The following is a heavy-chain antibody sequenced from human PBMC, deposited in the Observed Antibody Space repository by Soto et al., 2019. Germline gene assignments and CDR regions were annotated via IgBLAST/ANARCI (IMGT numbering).Heavy chain of an antibody. CDR3: AKFYCRSTTGQTPADKSTGGFEI. CDR2: ISGSGLNT. J-gene: IGHJ3*02. CDR1: GFTFSSYA. Sequence: DVQLLESGGGLGHPGGSLRLSCAASGFTFSSYAMSWVRQAPGKGPEWVSAISGSGLNTYYADSVRGRSTISRDNSKKTVDLQMNSLRVEDTAVYYCAKFYCRSTTGQTPADKSTGGFEIWGQGTLVTVS. D-gene: IGHD2-2*01. V-gene: IGHV3-23*01.